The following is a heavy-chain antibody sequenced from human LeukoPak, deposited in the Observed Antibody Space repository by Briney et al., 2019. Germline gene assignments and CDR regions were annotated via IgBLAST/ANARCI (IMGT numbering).Heavy chain of an antibody. D-gene: IGHD3-10*01. CDR1: GYTFTSYA. J-gene: IGHJ5*02. CDR2: INTNTGNP. V-gene: IGHV7-4-1*02. Sequence: VASVKVSCKASGYTFTSYAMHWVRRAPGQGLEWMGWINTNTGNPTYAQGFTGRFVFSLDTSVSTAYLQISSLKAEDTAVYYCARAPGLLWFGELSTTGNNWFDPWGQGTLVTVSS. CDR3: ARAPGLLWFGELSTTGNNWFDP.